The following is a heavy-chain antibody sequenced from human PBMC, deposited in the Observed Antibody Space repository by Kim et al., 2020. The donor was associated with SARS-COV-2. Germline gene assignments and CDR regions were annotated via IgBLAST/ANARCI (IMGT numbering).Heavy chain of an antibody. Sequence: SETLSLTCTVSGGSVSSGSYYWSWIRQPPGKGLEWIGYIYYSGSTNYNPSIKSRVTISVDTSKNQFSLKLSSVTAADTAVYYCARGVGATTNDSFDIWGQETMVTVSS. V-gene: IGHV4-61*01. CDR2: IYYSGST. D-gene: IGHD1-26*01. CDR3: ARGVGATTNDSFDI. CDR1: GGSVSSGSYY. J-gene: IGHJ3*02.